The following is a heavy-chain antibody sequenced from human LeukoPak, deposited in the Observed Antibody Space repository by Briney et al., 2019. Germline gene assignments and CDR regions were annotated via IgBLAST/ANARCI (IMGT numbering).Heavy chain of an antibody. CDR2: INPSGGST. CDR1: GYTFTSYY. Sequence: GASVKVSCKASGYTFTSYYMHWVRQAPGQGLEWMGIINPSGGSTSYAQKFQGRVTMTRDTSTSTVYMELSSLRSEDTAVYYCARPTYGSGSYLDDAFDIWGQGTMVTVSS. J-gene: IGHJ3*02. V-gene: IGHV1-46*01. D-gene: IGHD3-10*01. CDR3: ARPTYGSGSYLDDAFDI.